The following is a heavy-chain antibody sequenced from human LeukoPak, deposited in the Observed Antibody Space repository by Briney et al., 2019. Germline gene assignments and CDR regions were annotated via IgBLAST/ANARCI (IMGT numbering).Heavy chain of an antibody. V-gene: IGHV3-74*01. CDR1: GFTFYKNW. J-gene: IGHJ3*02. CDR3: TRDREHAFDI. Sequence: GGSLRLSCAASGFTFYKNWMHWVRQAPGKGLEWVSYIKNDGSSINYADSVKGRFIISRDNAKNTLYLQMNSLTVEDTAVYYCTRDREHAFDIWGQGTEVTVSP. CDR2: IKNDGSSI.